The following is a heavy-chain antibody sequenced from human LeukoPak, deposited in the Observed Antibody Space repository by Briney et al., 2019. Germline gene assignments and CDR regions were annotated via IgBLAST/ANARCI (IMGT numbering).Heavy chain of an antibody. CDR1: GFTFNSYS. Sequence: GGSLGLSCAASGFTFNSYSMNWVRQAPGKGLEWVSSISSSSSYIYYADSVKGRFTISRDNAKNSLYLQMNSLRAEDTAVYYCARDKYSSSSIPLDYWGQGTLVTVSS. D-gene: IGHD6-6*01. V-gene: IGHV3-21*01. J-gene: IGHJ4*02. CDR2: ISSSSSYI. CDR3: ARDKYSSSSIPLDY.